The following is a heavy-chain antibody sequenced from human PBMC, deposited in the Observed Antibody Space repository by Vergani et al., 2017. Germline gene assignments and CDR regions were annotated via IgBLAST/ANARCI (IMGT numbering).Heavy chain of an antibody. J-gene: IGHJ4*02. V-gene: IGHV4-61*02. Sequence: QVQLQESGPGLVKPSQTLSLTCTVSGGSISSGSYYWSWIRQPAGKGLEWIGRIYTSGSTNYNPSLKSRVTISVDTSKNQFSLKLSSVTAADTAVYYCARVRGTGTSSRGVSLDYWGQGTLVTVSS. CDR2: IYTSGST. CDR1: GGSISSGSYY. D-gene: IGHD1-1*01. CDR3: ARVRGTGTSSRGVSLDY.